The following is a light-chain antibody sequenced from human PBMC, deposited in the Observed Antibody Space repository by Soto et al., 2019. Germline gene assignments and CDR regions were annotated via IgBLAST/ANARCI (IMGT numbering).Light chain of an antibody. J-gene: IGKJ3*01. CDR3: QKYSSVPV. Sequence: DIQMTQSPTSLSASVGDRVTITCRASQDIRNFVAWYQHKPGNAPKLLIYAASTLQSGVPSRFSGSGSGTDFTLTINSLQPEDVATYSCQKYSSVPVFGPGTKV. CDR2: AAS. CDR1: QDIRNF. V-gene: IGKV1-27*01.